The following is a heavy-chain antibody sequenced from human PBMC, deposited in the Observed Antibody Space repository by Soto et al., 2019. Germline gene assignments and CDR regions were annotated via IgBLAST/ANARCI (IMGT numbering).Heavy chain of an antibody. Sequence: PGGSLRLSCAASGFTFSGSAVHWVRQASGKGLEWVGRIRSKANSYATAYAASVKGRFTISRDDSKNTAYLQMNSLKTEDTAVYYCTRQGARDGYNYYFDYWGQGTLVTVSS. D-gene: IGHD5-12*01. CDR2: IRSKANSYAT. CDR3: TRQGARDGYNYYFDY. J-gene: IGHJ4*02. V-gene: IGHV3-73*01. CDR1: GFTFSGSA.